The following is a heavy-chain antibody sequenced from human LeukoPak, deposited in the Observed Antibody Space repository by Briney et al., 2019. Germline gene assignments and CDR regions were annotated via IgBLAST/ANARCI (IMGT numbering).Heavy chain of an antibody. V-gene: IGHV3-23*01. Sequence: GGSLRLSCAASGFTFSSYAMSWVRPAPGNGLEWVSAISGSGGSTYYADSVKGRFTISRDNSKNTLYLQMNSLRAEDTAVYYCARDPRWFGEFDYWGEGTLVTVSS. CDR3: ARDPRWFGEFDY. CDR2: ISGSGGST. J-gene: IGHJ4*02. D-gene: IGHD3-10*01. CDR1: GFTFSSYA.